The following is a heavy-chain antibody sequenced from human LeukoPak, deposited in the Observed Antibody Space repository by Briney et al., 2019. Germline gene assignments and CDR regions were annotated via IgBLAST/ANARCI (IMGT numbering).Heavy chain of an antibody. CDR2: ISNGGRSGYTI. J-gene: IGHJ4*02. V-gene: IGHV3-11*01. Sequence: KPGGSLRLSCAASGFTFSAYYMSWIRQAPGKGLEWVSYISNGGRSGYTIYYADSVKGRFTISRDNAKNSLYLQMNSLRAEDAAVYFCARDPYTSGSDYWGQGTLVTVSS. D-gene: IGHD6-19*01. CDR3: ARDPYTSGSDY. CDR1: GFTFSAYY.